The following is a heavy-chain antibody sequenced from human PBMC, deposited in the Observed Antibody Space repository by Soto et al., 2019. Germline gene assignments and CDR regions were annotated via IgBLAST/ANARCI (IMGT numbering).Heavy chain of an antibody. D-gene: IGHD3-16*01. CDR1: GFTFSNYA. CDR2: ISGSGTYT. Sequence: EVHLFESGGGLVQPGGSLRLSCAASGFTFSNYAMTWVRQAPGQGLEWVSGISGSGTYTYYADSVEGRFTISRDNSKNTLFLQMNSLRGEDTAFYYCTKRRGEGEYSFDSWGQGTLVAVSS. V-gene: IGHV3-23*01. CDR3: TKRRGEGEYSFDS. J-gene: IGHJ4*02.